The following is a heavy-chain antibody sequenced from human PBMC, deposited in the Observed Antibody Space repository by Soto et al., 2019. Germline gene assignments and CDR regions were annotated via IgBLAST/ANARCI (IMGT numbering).Heavy chain of an antibody. CDR2: ISYSGSA. CDR3: ARTSAVSFDP. Sequence: SETLSLTCSVSGGSFSSGGYYWSWIRQHPGKGLEWVGYISYSGSASYSPSLKSRISISVDTSKNQFFLELSSVTAADTAVYYCARTSAVSFDPWGQGTLIT. J-gene: IGHJ5*02. D-gene: IGHD6-19*01. CDR1: GGSFSSGGYY. V-gene: IGHV4-31*03.